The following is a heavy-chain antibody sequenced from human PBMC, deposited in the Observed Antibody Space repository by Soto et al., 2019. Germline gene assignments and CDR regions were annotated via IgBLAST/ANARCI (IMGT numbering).Heavy chain of an antibody. CDR2: ISYDGSNK. V-gene: IGHV3-30-3*01. D-gene: IGHD4-17*01. Sequence: VGSLRLSCVASGFTFSNYAMNWVRQAPGKGLEWVAVISYDGSNKYYADSVKGRITISRDNSRNTLYLQMNNLRAEDTAMYYCARDLGNNYGSFAYWGQGTLVTVSS. CDR3: ARDLGNNYGSFAY. CDR1: GFTFSNYA. J-gene: IGHJ4*02.